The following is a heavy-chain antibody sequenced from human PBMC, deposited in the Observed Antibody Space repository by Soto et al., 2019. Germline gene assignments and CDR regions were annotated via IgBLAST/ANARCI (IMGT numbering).Heavy chain of an antibody. CDR2: IYPGDSDT. Sequence: PVESLTISCKVSGYSFTSYWIVWVLQMPGKGLESMGIIYPGDSDTRYSPSFQGQVTISADKSISTAYLQWSSLKASDTAMYYCARHINTKNDFWSGYHHSGMDVWGQGTTVTVSS. CDR1: GYSFTSYW. D-gene: IGHD3-3*01. V-gene: IGHV5-51*01. J-gene: IGHJ6*01. CDR3: ARHINTKNDFWSGYHHSGMDV.